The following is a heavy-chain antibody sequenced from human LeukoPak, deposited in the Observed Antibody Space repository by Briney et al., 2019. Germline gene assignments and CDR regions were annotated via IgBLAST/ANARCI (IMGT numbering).Heavy chain of an antibody. Sequence: GGSLRLSCAASGFSFSKYNMNWVRQAPGKGLEWVSSISSGGSYIYYADSVKGRFTISRDNTKNSLYLQMNSLRAEGTAVYLCAREFIGSWYWDSWGQGTLVTVPS. D-gene: IGHD6-13*01. CDR1: GFSFSKYN. CDR2: ISSGGSYI. CDR3: AREFIGSWYWDS. V-gene: IGHV3-21*01. J-gene: IGHJ4*02.